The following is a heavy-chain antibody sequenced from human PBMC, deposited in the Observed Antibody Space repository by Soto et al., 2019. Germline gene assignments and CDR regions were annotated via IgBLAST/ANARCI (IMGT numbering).Heavy chain of an antibody. D-gene: IGHD2-21*02. CDR1: GESFSGYY. Sequence: QVQLQQWGAGLLKPSETLSLTCVVYGESFSGYYWSWIRQSPGKGLEWIGEINHSGSTKYNPSLKSRATISEDMSKKQFSLKLTSVTAADTAVYYCARGSLYCGGDCYDAFDIWGQGTMVTVSS. J-gene: IGHJ3*02. V-gene: IGHV4-34*01. CDR3: ARGSLYCGGDCYDAFDI. CDR2: INHSGST.